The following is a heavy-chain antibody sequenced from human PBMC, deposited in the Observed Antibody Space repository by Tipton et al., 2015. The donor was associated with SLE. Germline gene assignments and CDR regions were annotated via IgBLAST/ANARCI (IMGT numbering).Heavy chain of an antibody. V-gene: IGHV4-59*01. D-gene: IGHD2-2*02. Sequence: LRLSCAVYGGSFSGYYWSWIRQPPGKGLEWIGYIYYSGSTNYNPSLKSRVTISADTSKNQFSLKLSSVTAEDTAVYYCARAGGCSSTSCYIGWFDPWGQGTLVTVSS. CDR1: GGSFSGYY. CDR2: IYYSGST. J-gene: IGHJ5*02. CDR3: ARAGGCSSTSCYIGWFDP.